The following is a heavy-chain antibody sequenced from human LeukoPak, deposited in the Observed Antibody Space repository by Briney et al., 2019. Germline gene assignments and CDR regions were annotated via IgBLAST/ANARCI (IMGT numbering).Heavy chain of an antibody. J-gene: IGHJ4*02. CDR1: GFTFSSYA. CDR2: ISYDGSNK. D-gene: IGHD3-3*01. V-gene: IGHV3-30*04. CDR3: AGQLELRFLEWLFDY. Sequence: GRSLRLSCAASGFTFSSYAMHWVRQAPGKGLEWVAVISYDGSNKYYADSVKGRFTISRDNSKNTLYLQMNSLRAEDTAVYYCAGQLELRFLEWLFDYWGQGTLVTVSS.